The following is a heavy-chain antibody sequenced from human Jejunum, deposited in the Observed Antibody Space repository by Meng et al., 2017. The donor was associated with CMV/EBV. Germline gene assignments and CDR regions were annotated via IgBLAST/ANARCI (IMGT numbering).Heavy chain of an antibody. V-gene: IGHV1-69*05. Sequence: VTISCKTSGGTFASFAMNWVRQAPGQGLEWMGGVIPGSRTPNYAQRFHDRVTIAMDDSTNAAYMELSRLRGDDTAFYYCARLDSSGPWGQGTLVTVSS. CDR3: ARLDSSGP. J-gene: IGHJ5*02. D-gene: IGHD3-22*01. CDR1: GGTFASFA. CDR2: VIPGSRTP.